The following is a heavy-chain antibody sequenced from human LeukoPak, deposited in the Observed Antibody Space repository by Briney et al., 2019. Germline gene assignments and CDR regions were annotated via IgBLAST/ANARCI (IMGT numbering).Heavy chain of an antibody. CDR2: IYSGGST. V-gene: IGHV3-66*01. D-gene: IGHD3-10*01. CDR1: GFTVSSNY. Sequence: GGSLRLSCAASGFTVSSNYMSWVRQAPGKGLECVSVIYSGGSTYYADSVKGRFTISRDNSKNTLYLQMNSLRAEDTAVYYCARGGRGFGESLDYWGQGTLVTVSS. J-gene: IGHJ4*02. CDR3: ARGGRGFGESLDY.